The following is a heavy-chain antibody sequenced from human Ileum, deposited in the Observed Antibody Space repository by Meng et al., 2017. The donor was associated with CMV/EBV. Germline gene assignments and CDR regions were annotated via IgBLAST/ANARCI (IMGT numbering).Heavy chain of an antibody. D-gene: IGHD5-12*01. V-gene: IGHV1-69*06. CDR3: ATSRGYSAYEAPSFVY. J-gene: IGHJ4*02. CDR2: IIPMFDSV. Sequence: GQSGAGVRKPAYSVKGPCKDSGGTFTNYAISWVRQAPRQGLEGMGGIIPMFDSVNYAQKFQGRVTITADKSTSTAYMELSSLRSEDTAVYYCATSRGYSAYEAPSFVYWGQGTLVTVSS. CDR1: GGTFTNYA.